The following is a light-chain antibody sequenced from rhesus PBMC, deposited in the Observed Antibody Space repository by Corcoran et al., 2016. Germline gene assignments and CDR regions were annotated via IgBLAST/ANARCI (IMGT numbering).Light chain of an antibody. Sequence: DIQMTQSPSSLSASVGDRVTITCQASQSLSNYLNWYQQKPGKIPKLLIYRASSLQSGIPSRLSGSGSGTDFTLTISSLQPEDFATYYCQQGYSYPFTFGPGTKLDIK. CDR2: RAS. CDR1: QSLSNY. V-gene: IGKV1S9*01. CDR3: QQGYSYPFT. J-gene: IGKJ3*01.